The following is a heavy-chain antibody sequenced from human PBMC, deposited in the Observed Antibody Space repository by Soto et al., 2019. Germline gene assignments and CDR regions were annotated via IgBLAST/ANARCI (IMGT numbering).Heavy chain of an antibody. CDR2: INHSGST. Sequence: SETLSLTCAVYGGSFSGYYLSWIRQPPGKGLEWIGEINHSGSTNYNPSLKSRVTISVDTSKNQFSLKLSSVTAADTAVYYCAGATRDSSGYYPYYYYYYGMDVWGQGTTVTVSS. D-gene: IGHD3-22*01. CDR3: AGATRDSSGYYPYYYYYYGMDV. V-gene: IGHV4-34*01. J-gene: IGHJ6*02. CDR1: GGSFSGYY.